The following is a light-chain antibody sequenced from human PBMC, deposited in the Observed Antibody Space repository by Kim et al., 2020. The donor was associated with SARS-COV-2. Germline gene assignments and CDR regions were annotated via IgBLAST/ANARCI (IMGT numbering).Light chain of an antibody. CDR2: AAS. J-gene: IGKJ4*01. Sequence: VSPGEGASLSCRASQCISSNLAWYQQKPGQPPRRLIYAASVRATGIPARFSGSVSGTEFTLTITSLQSEDFAVYYCQQYNTWPRSFGGGTKVDIK. CDR3: QQYNTWPRS. V-gene: IGKV3-15*01. CDR1: QCISSN.